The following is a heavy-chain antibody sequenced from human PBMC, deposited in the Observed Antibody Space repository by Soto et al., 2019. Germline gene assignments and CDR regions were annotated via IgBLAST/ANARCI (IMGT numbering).Heavy chain of an antibody. V-gene: IGHV3-30-3*01. Sequence: TGGSLRLSCAASGFTFSSYAMHWVRQAPGKGLEWVAVISYDGSNKYYADSVKGRFTISRDNSKNTLYLQMNSLRAEDTVVYYCARVHLRGYYGMDVWGQGTTVTVSS. CDR2: ISYDGSNK. CDR3: ARVHLRGYYGMDV. CDR1: GFTFSSYA. J-gene: IGHJ6*02. D-gene: IGHD3-16*01.